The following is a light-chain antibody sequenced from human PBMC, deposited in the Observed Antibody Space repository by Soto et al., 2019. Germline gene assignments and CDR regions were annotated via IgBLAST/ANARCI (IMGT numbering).Light chain of an antibody. CDR3: MQPIHWPFT. CDR1: QSLLYSDGKTY. J-gene: IGKJ3*01. Sequence: DVVVTQSPVSLPVTLGQPASISCRSSQSLLYSDGKTYLNWFHQRPGQSPRRLIYQVSIRDSGVPVRFSGSGSGTDFTLHISRVEAEDMGVYYCMQPIHWPFTFGPGTKVDIK. CDR2: QVS. V-gene: IGKV2-30*01.